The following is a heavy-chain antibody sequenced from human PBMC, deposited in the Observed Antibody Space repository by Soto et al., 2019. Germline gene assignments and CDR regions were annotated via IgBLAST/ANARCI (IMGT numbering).Heavy chain of an antibody. CDR1: GDSASNNGAT. J-gene: IGHJ4*02. D-gene: IGHD6-19*01. CDR3: ARQPTIAVAGYVDY. CDR2: AYYRSRWIY. Sequence: SQTLSLTCAISGDSASNNGATWNWIRQSPSRGLEWLGRAYYRSRWIYDYAMSVKSRISINPDTSKNQVSLQLNSVTPADTAVYYCARQPTIAVAGYVDYWGQGTLVTVSS. V-gene: IGHV6-1*01.